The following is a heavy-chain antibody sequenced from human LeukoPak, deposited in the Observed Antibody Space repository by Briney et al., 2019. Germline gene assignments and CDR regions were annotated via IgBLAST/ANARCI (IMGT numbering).Heavy chain of an antibody. CDR2: ISSSGSTI. V-gene: IGHV3-11*04. CDR1: GFTFSDYY. Sequence: GGSLRLSCAASGFTFSDYYMSWIRQAPGKGLEWVSYISSSGSTIYYADSVKGRFTISRDNSKNTLYLQMNSLRGEDTAVYYCARGSKSYGDYIRSRIHYFDYWGQGTLVTVSS. D-gene: IGHD4-17*01. J-gene: IGHJ4*02. CDR3: ARGSKSYGDYIRSRIHYFDY.